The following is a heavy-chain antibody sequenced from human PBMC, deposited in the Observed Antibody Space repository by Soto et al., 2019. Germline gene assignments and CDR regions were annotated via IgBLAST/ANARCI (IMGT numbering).Heavy chain of an antibody. D-gene: IGHD1-20*01. V-gene: IGHV4-34*01. CDR1: GGSFSGYY. Sequence: QVQLQQWGAGLLKPSETLSLTCAVYGGSFSGYYWSWIRQPPGKGLEWSGEINHSGSTNYNPSLKSRVTISVDTSKNQFSLKLSSVTAADTAVYYCARGFGNGRGYNWNRGYYYCMDVWGQGTTVTVSS. CDR2: INHSGST. CDR3: ARGFGNGRGYNWNRGYYYCMDV. J-gene: IGHJ6*02.